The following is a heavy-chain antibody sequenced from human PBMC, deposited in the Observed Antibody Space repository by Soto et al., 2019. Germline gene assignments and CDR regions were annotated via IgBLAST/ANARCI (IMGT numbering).Heavy chain of an antibody. V-gene: IGHV3-30*03. J-gene: IGHJ5*01. Sequence: QVQLVESGGGVVQPGRSLRLSCAASGFIFRNFGMHWVRRAPDKGLELVATISGDGNDKYYPDSMKGRFTISRDNFNNTRYPQLNSLRPEDTAVYHCVQGASTAHQPLDSWCQGVLVTVSS. CDR1: GFIFRNFG. CDR2: ISGDGNDK. D-gene: IGHD1-26*01. CDR3: VQGASTAHQPLDS.